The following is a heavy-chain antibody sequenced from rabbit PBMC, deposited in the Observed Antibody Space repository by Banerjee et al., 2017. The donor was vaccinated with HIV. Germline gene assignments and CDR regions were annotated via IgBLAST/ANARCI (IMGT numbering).Heavy chain of an antibody. CDR3: VRGVYDDYGDYAGDL. CDR1: GIDFSTCS. J-gene: IGHJ4*01. CDR2: INTGSGKT. Sequence: QQQLEESGGGLVKPGGTLTLTCKASGIDFSTCSMSWVRQAPGKGLEWIGYINTGSGKTWYASWAKGRFTISKSTSLNTVDLQMNSLTAADTATYFCVRGVYDDYGDYAGDLWGQGTLVTV. D-gene: IGHD2-1*01. V-gene: IGHV1S43*01.